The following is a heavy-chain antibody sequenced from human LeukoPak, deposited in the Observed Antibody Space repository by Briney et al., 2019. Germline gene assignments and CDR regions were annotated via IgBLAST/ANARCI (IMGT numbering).Heavy chain of an antibody. J-gene: IGHJ4*02. Sequence: GGSLRLSCEASGFTFRDYWMHWVRQAPGKGLVWVSRINGDESSRAYADSVKGRFTISRDNARNTLYLQMNSLRVEDTAIYYCARDRAESNRTNHTLFDSWGQGTPVTVSS. V-gene: IGHV3-74*01. CDR3: ARDRAESNRTNHTLFDS. D-gene: IGHD1-14*01. CDR2: INGDESSR. CDR1: GFTFRDYW.